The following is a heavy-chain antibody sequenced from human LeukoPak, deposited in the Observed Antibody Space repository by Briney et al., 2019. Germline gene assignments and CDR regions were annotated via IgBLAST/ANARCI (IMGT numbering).Heavy chain of an antibody. J-gene: IGHJ4*02. CDR2: IRYDGSNK. CDR1: GFTSSSYG. Sequence: GGSLRLSCAASGFTSSSYGMHWVRQAPGKGLEWVAFIRYDGSNKYYADSVKGRFTISRDSSKNTLYVQMNSLRAEGTAVYYCAKDDSRSWSAFDYWGQGTLVTVSS. V-gene: IGHV3-30*02. D-gene: IGHD6-13*01. CDR3: AKDDSRSWSAFDY.